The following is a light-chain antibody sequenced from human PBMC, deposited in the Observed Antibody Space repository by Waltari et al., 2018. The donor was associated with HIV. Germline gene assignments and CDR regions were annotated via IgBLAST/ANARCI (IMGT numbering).Light chain of an antibody. Sequence: QTVVTQEPSFSVSPGGTVTLTCGLSSGSGPMNFYPSCYQQTPGQAPRTRLYNTNTRSSGVPDRFSGSILGNKAALTITGAQADDESDYYCVLYMGSGIWVFGGGTKLTVL. V-gene: IGLV8-61*01. CDR3: VLYMGSGIWV. CDR2: NTN. J-gene: IGLJ3*02. CDR1: SGSGPMNFY.